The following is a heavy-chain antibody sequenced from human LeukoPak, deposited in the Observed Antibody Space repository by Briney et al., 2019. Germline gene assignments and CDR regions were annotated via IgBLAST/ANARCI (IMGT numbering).Heavy chain of an antibody. CDR3: ARSGHSGYDFGY. V-gene: IGHV4-31*03. J-gene: IGHJ4*02. Sequence: SETLCLTCTVSGGAVTSGGYSWCWIRQHPGKGLEGIGYIYYSGSTYYNPSLKSRLSISMDPSKNHFSLNLTSVTGADTAVYYCARSGHSGYDFGYWGQGTLDTVSS. D-gene: IGHD5-12*01. CDR1: GGAVTSGGYS. CDR2: IYYSGST.